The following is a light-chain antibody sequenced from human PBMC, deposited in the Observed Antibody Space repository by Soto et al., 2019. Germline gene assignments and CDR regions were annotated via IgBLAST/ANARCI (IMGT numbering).Light chain of an antibody. CDR2: GNS. CDR3: QSYDSSLSGSDQVV. J-gene: IGLJ2*01. V-gene: IGLV1-40*01. CDR1: SSNIGAGYD. Sequence: QAVVTQPPSVSGAPGQRVTISCTGSSSNIGAGYDVHWYQQLPGTAPKLLIYGNSNRPSGVPDRFSGSKSGTSASLAITGLQAEDEADYYCQSYDSSLSGSDQVVFGGGTKVTVL.